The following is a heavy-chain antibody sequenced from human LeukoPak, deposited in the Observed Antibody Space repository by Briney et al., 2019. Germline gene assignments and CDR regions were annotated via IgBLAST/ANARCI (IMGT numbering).Heavy chain of an antibody. Sequence: SETLSLTCTVSGGFIGSYYWSWIRQPPGKGLDWIGYLYYSESTNYNPSLKSRVTISVDTSKNQFSLQLTPVTAADTAAYYCARVRRYTSRPDAFDIWGQGTVVTVSS. J-gene: IGHJ3*02. D-gene: IGHD6-19*01. CDR1: GGFIGSYY. CDR3: ARVRRYTSRPDAFDI. CDR2: LYYSEST. V-gene: IGHV4-59*01.